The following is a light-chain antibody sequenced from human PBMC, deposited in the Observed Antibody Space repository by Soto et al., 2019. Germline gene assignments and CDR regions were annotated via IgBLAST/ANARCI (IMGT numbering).Light chain of an antibody. Sequence: QSALTQPASVSGSPGQSITISCTGTSSDVGGYNYVSWYQQHPGKDPKLMIYDVSYRPSGVSDRFSGSKSANTASLTISGLQAEDEADDYCSSYTSSSTIVFGTGTKLTVL. V-gene: IGLV2-14*03. CDR3: SSYTSSSTIV. J-gene: IGLJ1*01. CDR2: DVS. CDR1: SSDVGGYNY.